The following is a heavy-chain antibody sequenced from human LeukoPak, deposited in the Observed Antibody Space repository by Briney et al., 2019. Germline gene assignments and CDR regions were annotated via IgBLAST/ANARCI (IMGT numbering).Heavy chain of an antibody. D-gene: IGHD6-19*01. CDR2: MNPNSGNT. Sequence: ASVKVSCKASGYTFTSYDINWVRQATGQGLEWMGWMNPNSGNTGYAQKFQGRVTMTRNTSISTAYMELSSLGSEDPAVYYCARGKIASSGWFPFVYWGQGTLVTVSS. V-gene: IGHV1-8*01. CDR1: GYTFTSYD. J-gene: IGHJ4*02. CDR3: ARGKIASSGWFPFVY.